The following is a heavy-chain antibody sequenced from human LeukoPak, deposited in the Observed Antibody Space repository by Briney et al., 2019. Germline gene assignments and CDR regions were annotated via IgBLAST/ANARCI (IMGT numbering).Heavy chain of an antibody. CDR2: ISPNSGDT. V-gene: IGHV1-2*06. CDR3: ARDYCGGDCFPDY. D-gene: IGHD2-21*02. Sequence: ASVKVSCKASGYTFTGYYVHWVRQAPGQGLEWTGRISPNSGDTNYAQKFQGRVTMTRDTSISTAYMELSRLRSDDTAVYYCARDYCGGDCFPDYWGQGTLVTVSS. CDR1: GYTFTGYY. J-gene: IGHJ4*02.